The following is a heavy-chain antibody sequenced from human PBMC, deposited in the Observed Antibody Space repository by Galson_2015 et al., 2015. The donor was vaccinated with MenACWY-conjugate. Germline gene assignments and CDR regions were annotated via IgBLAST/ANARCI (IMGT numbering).Heavy chain of an antibody. J-gene: IGHJ4*02. CDR1: GYTFTGYA. V-gene: IGHV1-3*01. D-gene: IGHD5-18*01. Sequence: SVKVSCKASGYTFTGYAMHWVRQAPGQGLEWMGWFNAGNGNTKYAQKFQGRVTITRDTSARTFYMELSSLRSEDTAVYYCARVKDTAHGHWGQGTLVTVSS. CDR3: ARVKDTAHGH. CDR2: FNAGNGNT.